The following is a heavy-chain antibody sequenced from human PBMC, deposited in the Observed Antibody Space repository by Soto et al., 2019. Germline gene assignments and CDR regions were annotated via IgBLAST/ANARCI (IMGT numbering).Heavy chain of an antibody. V-gene: IGHV2-5*02. D-gene: IGHD2-21*02. Sequence: QITLKESGPTLVKPTQTLTLTCTFSGFSLSTTGVGVGWIRQPPGKALEWLALIYWDDDKRYNPSLNSRLTITKDTSKPQVVLAMTNMDTVDTATYYCVQSRCGGDCLQSYSSHSYYGLDVWGQGTTVTVSS. CDR3: VQSRCGGDCLQSYSSHSYYGLDV. CDR2: IYWDDDK. J-gene: IGHJ6*02. CDR1: GFSLSTTGVG.